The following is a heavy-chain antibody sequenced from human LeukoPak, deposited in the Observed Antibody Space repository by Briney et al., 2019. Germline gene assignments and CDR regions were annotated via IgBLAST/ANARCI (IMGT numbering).Heavy chain of an antibody. V-gene: IGHV1-69*02. CDR3: ARGALGQWLVYFDY. Sequence: SVKVSCKASGGTFSSYTISWVRQAPGQGLEWMGRIIPILGIANYAQKFQGRVTITAAKSTSTAYMELSSLRSEDTAVYYCARGALGQWLVYFDYWGQGTLVTVSS. CDR2: IIPILGIA. J-gene: IGHJ4*02. CDR1: GGTFSSYT. D-gene: IGHD6-19*01.